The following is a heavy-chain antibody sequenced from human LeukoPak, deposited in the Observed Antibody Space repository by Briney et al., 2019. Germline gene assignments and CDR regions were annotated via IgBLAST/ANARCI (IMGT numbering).Heavy chain of an antibody. CDR3: APFSAVTHYYFDY. D-gene: IGHD6-13*01. J-gene: IGHJ4*02. CDR2: ITSTSSII. CDR1: GFTFSNYS. V-gene: IGHV3-21*05. Sequence: GGSLRLSCAASGFTFSNYSMNWVRQAPGKGLEWISYITSTSSIILYADSVKGRFTISRDNAENSLFLQMNSLGAEDTAVYYCAPFSAVTHYYFDYWGQGTLVTVSS.